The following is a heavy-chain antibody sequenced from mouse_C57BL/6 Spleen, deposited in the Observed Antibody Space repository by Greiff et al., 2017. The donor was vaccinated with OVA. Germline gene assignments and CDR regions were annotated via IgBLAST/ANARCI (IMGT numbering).Heavy chain of an antibody. Sequence: EVKLQESGPGLVKPSQSLSLTCSVTGYSITSGYYWNWIRQFPGNKLEWMGYISYDGCNNYNPSLKNRISITRDTSKNQFFLKLNAVTTEDTATYYCATLDSNSWFAYWGQGTLVTVSA. CDR1: GYSITSGYY. CDR3: ATLDSNSWFAY. CDR2: ISYDGCN. V-gene: IGHV3-6*01. D-gene: IGHD2-5*01. J-gene: IGHJ3*01.